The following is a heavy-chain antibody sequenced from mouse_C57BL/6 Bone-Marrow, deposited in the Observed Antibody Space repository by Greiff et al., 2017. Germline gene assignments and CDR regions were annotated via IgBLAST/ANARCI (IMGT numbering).Heavy chain of an antibody. J-gene: IGHJ1*03. CDR3: ARKGIWYFDV. CDR1: GYTFTSYW. CDR2: IYPGSGST. V-gene: IGHV1-55*01. Sequence: QVQLQQPGAELVKPGASVKMSCKASGYTFTSYWITWVTQRPGQGLEWIGDIYPGSGSTNYNEKFKSKATLTVDTSSSTAYMQLSSLTSEDSAVYYCARKGIWYFDVWGTGTTVTVSS.